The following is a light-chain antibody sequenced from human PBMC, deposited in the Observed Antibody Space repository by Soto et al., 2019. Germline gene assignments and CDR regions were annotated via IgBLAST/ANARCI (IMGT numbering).Light chain of an antibody. Sequence: EIVLTQSPGTLSLSARERATLSCRASQSVSSSYLAWYQQKPGQAPRLLMYGASRRATGFPDRFSGSGSGTDFTLTISRLEPEDFAVYYCQQYGSSPYTFGQGTKLEIK. CDR3: QQYGSSPYT. CDR1: QSVSSSY. CDR2: GAS. J-gene: IGKJ2*01. V-gene: IGKV3-20*01.